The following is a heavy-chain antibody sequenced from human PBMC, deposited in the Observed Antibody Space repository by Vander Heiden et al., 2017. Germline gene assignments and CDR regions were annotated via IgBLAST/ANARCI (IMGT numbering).Heavy chain of an antibody. CDR2: IRDGGGST. D-gene: IGHD2-21*02. CDR1: GFPFSNYA. J-gene: IGHJ4*02. Sequence: EVQLSESGGGLVQPGGSLRLSCAASGFPFSNYAMSWVRQAPGKGLEWVSVIRDGGGSTYYADSVKGRFTISRDNSQNTLYLQMNSLRGEDTAVYFCAKGRRDTCYSAVDHWGQGTLVTVSS. CDR3: AKGRRDTCYSAVDH. V-gene: IGHV3-23*01.